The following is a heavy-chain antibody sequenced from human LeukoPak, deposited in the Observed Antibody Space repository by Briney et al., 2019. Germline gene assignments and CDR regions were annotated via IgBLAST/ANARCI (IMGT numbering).Heavy chain of an antibody. CDR3: AKDRNGWSLNWFDP. D-gene: IGHD6-19*01. CDR1: GFTFSTYA. CDR2: ISGSGSST. Sequence: GGSLRLSCAASGFTFSTYAMSWVRQAPGKGLEWVSGISGSGSSTSYGDSVKGRFTISRDNSKNTLYLQMNSLSPEDTAVYYCAKDRNGWSLNWFDPWGQGTLVTVSS. V-gene: IGHV3-23*01. J-gene: IGHJ5*02.